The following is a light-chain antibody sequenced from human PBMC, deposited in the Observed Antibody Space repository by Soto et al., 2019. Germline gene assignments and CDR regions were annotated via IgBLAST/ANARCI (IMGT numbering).Light chain of an antibody. CDR2: WAS. J-gene: IGKJ4*01. CDR3: QQYYTAPRT. CDR1: LNELYSSNNRNY. V-gene: IGKV4-1*01. Sequence: VVTQPTNSRAACLCGRDTTNCNSTLNELYSSNNRNYLAWYQQRSGQPPKLLIYWASTRESGVPDRFSGSGSGTDFTLTISSLQSEDVAVYYCQQYYTAPRTFGGGTKVDIK.